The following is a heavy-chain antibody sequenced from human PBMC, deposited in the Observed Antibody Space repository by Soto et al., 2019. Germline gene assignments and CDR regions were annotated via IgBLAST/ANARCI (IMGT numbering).Heavy chain of an antibody. CDR2: INPSVGST. Sequence: ASVKVSCKASGYTFTSYYMHWVRQAPGQGLEWMGIINPSVGSTSYAQKFQGRVTMTRDTSTSTVYMELSSLRSEDTAVYYCARDKLGPRAFDIWGQGTMVTASS. CDR3: ARDKLGPRAFDI. J-gene: IGHJ3*02. CDR1: GYTFTSYY. V-gene: IGHV1-46*01.